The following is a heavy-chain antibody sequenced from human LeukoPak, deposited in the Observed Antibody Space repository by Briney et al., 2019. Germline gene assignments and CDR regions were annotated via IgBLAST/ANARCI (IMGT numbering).Heavy chain of an antibody. V-gene: IGHV3-48*03. D-gene: IGHD1-1*01. Sequence: GGSLRLSCAASGFTFSSYEMNWVRRAPGKGLEWVSYISSSGSTIYYADSVKGRFTISRDNAKNSLYLQMNSLRAEDTAVYYCARGWKYYFDYWGQGTLVTVSS. CDR3: ARGWKYYFDY. CDR2: ISSSGSTI. CDR1: GFTFSSYE. J-gene: IGHJ4*02.